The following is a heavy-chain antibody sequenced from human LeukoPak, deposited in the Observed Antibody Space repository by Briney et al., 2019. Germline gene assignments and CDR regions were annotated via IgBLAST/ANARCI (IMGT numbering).Heavy chain of an antibody. CDR2: FYSSGNT. CDR1: SVSISSYY. J-gene: IGHJ4*02. Sequence: SETLSLTCTVSSVSISSYYWSWIRQPAGKGLDWIARFYSSGNTNYNPSLKSRVTMSVDPSKNQFSLKLSSVTAADTAVYYCARDWGLSGSYLDYWGQGTLVTVSS. V-gene: IGHV4-4*07. D-gene: IGHD1-26*01. CDR3: ARDWGLSGSYLDY.